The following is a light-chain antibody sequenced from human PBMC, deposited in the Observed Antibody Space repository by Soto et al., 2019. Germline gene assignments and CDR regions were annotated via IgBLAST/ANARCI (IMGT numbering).Light chain of an antibody. V-gene: IGKV3-15*01. Sequence: EIVSTQSPANLSVSSGDRATLSGRASQTIYNNVAWYQQRPGQATRLLIYDASTRATSVPARFSGSGYGTDFTLSISGLQSAEWAVYYCQQFNKWPLTVGGGTKVDIK. CDR2: DAS. CDR3: QQFNKWPLT. CDR1: QTIYNN. J-gene: IGKJ4*01.